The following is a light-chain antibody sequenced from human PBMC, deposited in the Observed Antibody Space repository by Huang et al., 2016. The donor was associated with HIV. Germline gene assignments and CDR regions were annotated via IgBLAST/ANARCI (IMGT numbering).Light chain of an antibody. CDR3: QQTYSTPS. Sequence: DIQMTQSPSSLSASVGDRVTITCRASQNIRSYLNWYQQKPGKAPSLLIYATSSLQSGVPSRFSGSGSGTDFTLTISSLDPADFATYYCQQTYSTPSFGQGTKLEI. J-gene: IGKJ2*01. V-gene: IGKV1-39*01. CDR2: ATS. CDR1: QNIRSY.